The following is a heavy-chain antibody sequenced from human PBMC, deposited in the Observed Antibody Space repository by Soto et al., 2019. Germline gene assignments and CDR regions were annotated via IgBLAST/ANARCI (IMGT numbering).Heavy chain of an antibody. CDR1: GYTFSSYD. CDR2: ISPYNGNT. D-gene: IGHD3-10*01. CDR3: ARAGDVLLWSGEPGGSWFDP. Sequence: QVQLVQSGAEVKKPGASVKVSCKASGYTFSSYDISWVRQAPGQGLEWMGWISPYNGNTNYAQKLQGRVTMTTDTPTSTAYMQLRSLTSDDTAVYYCARAGDVLLWSGEPGGSWFDPWGQGTLVTVSS. V-gene: IGHV1-18*01. J-gene: IGHJ5*02.